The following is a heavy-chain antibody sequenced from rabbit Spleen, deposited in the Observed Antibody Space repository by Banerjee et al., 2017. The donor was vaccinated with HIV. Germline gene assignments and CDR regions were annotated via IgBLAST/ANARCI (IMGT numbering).Heavy chain of an antibody. CDR1: GFSFSSSYW. D-gene: IGHD4-1*01. Sequence: QSLEESGGDLVKPGASLTLTCTASGFSFSSSYWICWVRQAPGKGLEWIACIYAGSSGFTYFASWAKGRFTISKTSSTTVTLQVTSLTAADTASYFCARDLAGVIGWNFNLWGPGTLVTVS. J-gene: IGHJ4*01. V-gene: IGHV1S40*01. CDR2: IYAGSSGFT. CDR3: ARDLAGVIGWNFNL.